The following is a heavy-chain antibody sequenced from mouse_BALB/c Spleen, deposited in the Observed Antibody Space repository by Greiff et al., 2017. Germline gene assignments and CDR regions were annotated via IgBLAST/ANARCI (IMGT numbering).Heavy chain of an antibody. CDR2: IRNKANGYTT. V-gene: IGHV7-3*02. CDR1: GFTFTDYY. D-gene: IGHD2-10*01. Sequence: DVMLVESGGGLVQPGGSLRLSCATSGFTFTDYYMSWVRQPPGKALEWLGFIRNKANGYTTEYSASVKGRFTISRDNSQSILYLQMNTLRAEDSATYYCARETYYGNYDYAMDYWGQGTSVTVSS. CDR3: ARETYYGNYDYAMDY. J-gene: IGHJ4*01.